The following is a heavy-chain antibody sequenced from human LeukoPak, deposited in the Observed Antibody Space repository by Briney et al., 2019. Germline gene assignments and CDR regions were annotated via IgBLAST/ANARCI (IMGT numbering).Heavy chain of an antibody. CDR3: ARQGFGETPYYMDV. Sequence: SETLSLTCTVSGGSISSYYWSWIRQPPGKGLGWIGYIYTSGSTNYNPSLKSRVTISVDTSKNQFSLKLSSVTAADTAVYYCARQGFGETPYYMDVWGKGTTVTVSS. J-gene: IGHJ6*03. CDR1: GGSISSYY. V-gene: IGHV4-4*09. D-gene: IGHD3-10*01. CDR2: IYTSGST.